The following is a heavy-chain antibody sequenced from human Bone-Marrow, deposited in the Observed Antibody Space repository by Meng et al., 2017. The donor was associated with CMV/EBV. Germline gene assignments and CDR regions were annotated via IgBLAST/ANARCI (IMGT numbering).Heavy chain of an antibody. Sequence: GESLKISCAASGFTFSSYWMSWVRQAPGKALEWVSIVYSDGTTYYTDSVKGRFTISRDYAKDTLHLQMNSLRAEDTALYYCGRYCTTSTCYSAFDVWGQGTMVTVSS. J-gene: IGHJ3*01. CDR2: VYSDGTT. CDR3: GRYCTTSTCYSAFDV. CDR1: GFTFSSYW. V-gene: IGHV3-53*01. D-gene: IGHD2-2*02.